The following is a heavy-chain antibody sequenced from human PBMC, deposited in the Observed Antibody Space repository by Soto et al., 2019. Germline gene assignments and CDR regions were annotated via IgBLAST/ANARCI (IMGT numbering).Heavy chain of an antibody. CDR3: ARGPGGYSYGYAY. CDR2: INHSGST. CDR1: GGYFSGYY. V-gene: IGHV4-34*01. D-gene: IGHD5-18*01. J-gene: IGHJ4*02. Sequence: SETLSLTCAVYGGYFSGYYWSWIRQPPGKGLEWIGEINHSGSTNYNPSLKSRVTISVDTSKNQFSLKLSSVTAADTAVYYCARGPGGYSYGYAYWGQGTLVTVSS.